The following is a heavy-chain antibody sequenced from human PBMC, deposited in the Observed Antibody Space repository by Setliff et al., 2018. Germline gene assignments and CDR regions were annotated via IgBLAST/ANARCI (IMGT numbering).Heavy chain of an antibody. J-gene: IGHJ4*02. CDR2: ISWDGGST. D-gene: IGHD3-22*01. V-gene: IGHV3-43*01. Sequence: PGGSLRLSCAASGFTFDDYTMHWVRQAPGKGLEWVSLISWDGGSTYYADSVKGRFTISRDNSKNSLYLQMNSLRTEDTALYYCAKGRPPKREIRYYDSSALDYWGQGTLVTVSS. CDR3: AKGRPPKREIRYYDSSALDY. CDR1: GFTFDDYT.